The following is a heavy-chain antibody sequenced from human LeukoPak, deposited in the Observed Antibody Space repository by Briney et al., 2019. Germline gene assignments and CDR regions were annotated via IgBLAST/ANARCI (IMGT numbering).Heavy chain of an antibody. V-gene: IGHV3-30*02. Sequence: GGSLRLSCAASGFTFDDYAMHWVRQAPGKGLEWVAFIRYDGSNKYYADSVKGRFTISRDNSKNTLYLQMNSLRAEDTAVYYCAKAATYSSSSDAFDIWGQGTMVTVSS. CDR2: IRYDGSNK. CDR1: GFTFDDYA. D-gene: IGHD6-6*01. CDR3: AKAATYSSSSDAFDI. J-gene: IGHJ3*02.